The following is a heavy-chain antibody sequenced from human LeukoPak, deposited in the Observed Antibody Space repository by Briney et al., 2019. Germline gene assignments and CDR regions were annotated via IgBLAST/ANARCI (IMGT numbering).Heavy chain of an antibody. CDR1: GFIFSSHW. Sequence: GGSLRLSCAGSGFIFSSHWMIWVRQAPGKGLEWVANIKQDGSEKYYVDSVKGRFTISRDNTKSSMYLEMNSLRAEDTAVYYCVRYRDDEYDFWGQGSLVTVSS. CDR3: VRYRDDEYDF. CDR2: IKQDGSEK. D-gene: IGHD1-14*01. V-gene: IGHV3-7*01. J-gene: IGHJ4*02.